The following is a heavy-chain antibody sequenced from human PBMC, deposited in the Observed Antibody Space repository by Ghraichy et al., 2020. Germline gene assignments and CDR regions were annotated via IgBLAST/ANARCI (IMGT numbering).Heavy chain of an antibody. Sequence: ASVKVSCKASGYTFTSYGITWVRQAPGQGLEWMGWFSVYNGHINYAQNFQGRVTMTTDTSTSTAYMELRSLTSDDTAVYYCARGGEAAASGALGFWGQGTVVTVSS. D-gene: IGHD6-13*01. CDR3: ARGGEAAASGALGF. J-gene: IGHJ4*02. CDR2: FSVYNGHI. V-gene: IGHV1-18*01. CDR1: GYTFTSYG.